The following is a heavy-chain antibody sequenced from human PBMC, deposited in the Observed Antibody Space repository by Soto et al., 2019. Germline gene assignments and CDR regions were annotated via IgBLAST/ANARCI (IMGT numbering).Heavy chain of an antibody. CDR3: AKPGWTPSGWLDY. CDR1: GFIFSDYY. D-gene: IGHD6-19*01. J-gene: IGHJ4*02. V-gene: IGHV3-23*01. Sequence: EVQLLESGGGFVQPGGSLRLSCAASGFIFSDYYITWVRQAPGKGLEFVSTITSSGRTFYAESVRGRFTISRDNSKSTVYLQMDSLRSVDTAVYHCAKPGWTPSGWLDYWGEGSLVPVS. CDR2: ITSSGRT.